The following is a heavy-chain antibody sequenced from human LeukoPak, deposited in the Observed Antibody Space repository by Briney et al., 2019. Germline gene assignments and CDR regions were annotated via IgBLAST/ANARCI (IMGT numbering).Heavy chain of an antibody. J-gene: IGHJ4*02. V-gene: IGHV3-48*04. CDR1: GFTFSSYS. D-gene: IGHD1-26*01. CDR3: ARDGSGSHGVRYFDY. CDR2: ISSSSSTI. Sequence: GGSLRLSCAASGFTFSSYSMNWVRQAPGKGLEWVSYISSSSSTIYYADSVKGRFTISRDNAKNSLYLQMNSLRAEDTAVYYCARDGSGSHGVRYFDYWGQGTLVTVSS.